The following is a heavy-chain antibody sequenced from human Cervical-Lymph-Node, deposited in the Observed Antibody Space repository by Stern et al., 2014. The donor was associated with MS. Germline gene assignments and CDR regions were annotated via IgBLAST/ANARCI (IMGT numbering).Heavy chain of an antibody. V-gene: IGHV2-70*01. CDR2: IDWDDDQ. D-gene: IGHD1-26*01. Sequence: QITLKESGPALVKPTQTLTLTCTLSGFSVTTTGMCVSWIRQSPGKALEWLAVIDWDDDQYYNTSLKTRLTISKDTSKNQVVLTLTNMDPVDTAMYYCARIRRYSRNYFYFDYWGQGALVTVSS. J-gene: IGHJ4*02. CDR1: GFSVTTTGMC. CDR3: ARIRRYSRNYFYFDY.